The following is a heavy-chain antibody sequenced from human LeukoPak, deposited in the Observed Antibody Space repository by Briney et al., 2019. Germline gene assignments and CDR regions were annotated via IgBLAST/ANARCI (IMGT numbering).Heavy chain of an antibody. D-gene: IGHD3-3*02. J-gene: IGHJ4*02. CDR1: GYSFTTYW. Sequence: GESLKISCKGSGYSFTTYWIAWVRQMPGKGLEWMGIIYPGDSDTRYSPSFEGQVTISADKSTSTAYLQWSSLKASDTAMYYCARLPTIISNFDYWGQGALVTVSS. CDR3: ARLPTIISNFDY. CDR2: IYPGDSDT. V-gene: IGHV5-51*01.